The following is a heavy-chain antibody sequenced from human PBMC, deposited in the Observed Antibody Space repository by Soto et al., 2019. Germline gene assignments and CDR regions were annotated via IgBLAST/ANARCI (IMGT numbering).Heavy chain of an antibody. CDR2: ISAYNGNT. Sequence: ASVKVSCKASGGTFSSYTISWVRQAPGQGLEWMGWISAYNGNTNYAQKLQGRVTMTTDTSTSTAYMELRSLRSDDTAVYYCARDRNYGDYVRWFDPWGQGTLVTVSS. V-gene: IGHV1-18*01. J-gene: IGHJ5*02. D-gene: IGHD4-17*01. CDR3: ARDRNYGDYVRWFDP. CDR1: GGTFSSYT.